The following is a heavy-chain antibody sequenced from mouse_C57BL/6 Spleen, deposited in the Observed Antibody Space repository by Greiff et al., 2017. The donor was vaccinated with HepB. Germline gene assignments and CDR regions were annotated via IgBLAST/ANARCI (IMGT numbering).Heavy chain of an antibody. CDR2: IYPGDGDT. J-gene: IGHJ3*01. D-gene: IGHD3-2*02. CDR1: GYAFSSSW. Sequence: VKLMESGPELVKPGASVKISCKASGYAFSSSWMNWVKQRPGKGLEWIGRIYPGDGDTNYNGKFKGKATLTADKSSSTAYMQLSSLTSEDSAVYFCANAQATSPYWGQGTLVTVSA. V-gene: IGHV1-82*01. CDR3: ANAQATSPY.